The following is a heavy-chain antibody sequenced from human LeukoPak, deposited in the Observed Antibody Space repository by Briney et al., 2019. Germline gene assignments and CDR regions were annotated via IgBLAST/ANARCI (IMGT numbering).Heavy chain of an antibody. Sequence: GRSLRLSCAASGFTFSSYGMHWVRQAPGKGLEWVAVIWYDGSNKYYADSVKGRFTISRDNSKNTLYLQMNSLRAEDTAVYYCARASTIAVAGIRGDWGQGTLVTVSS. CDR1: GFTFSSYG. D-gene: IGHD6-19*01. CDR3: ARASTIAVAGIRGD. V-gene: IGHV3-33*01. CDR2: IWYDGSNK. J-gene: IGHJ4*02.